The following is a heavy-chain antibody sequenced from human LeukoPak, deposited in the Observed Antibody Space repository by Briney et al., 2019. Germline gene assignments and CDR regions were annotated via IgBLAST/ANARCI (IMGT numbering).Heavy chain of an antibody. D-gene: IGHD2-15*01. V-gene: IGHV3-23*01. CDR1: GFTFSSHA. CDR2: ISGSGGST. CDR3: AREDSDAFDI. Sequence: PGGSLRLSCAASGFTFSSHAMSWVRQAPGKGLEWVSGISGSGGSTYYADSVKGRFTVSRDNSKNMLYLQMNSLRVEDTAVYYCAREDSDAFDIWGQGTMVTVSS. J-gene: IGHJ3*02.